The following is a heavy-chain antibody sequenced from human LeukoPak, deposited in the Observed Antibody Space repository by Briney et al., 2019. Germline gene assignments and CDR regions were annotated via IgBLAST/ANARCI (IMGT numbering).Heavy chain of an antibody. CDR3: ARVARDGLLRTDPNWFDP. J-gene: IGHJ5*02. CDR1: GGSISSYY. CDR2: IYYSGST. Sequence: SETLSLTCTVSGGSISSYYWSWIRQPPGKGLEWIGYIYYSGSTNYNSSLKSRVTISVDTSKNQFSLKLSSVTAADTAVYYCARVARDGLLRTDPNWFDPWGQGTLVTVSS. V-gene: IGHV4-59*01. D-gene: IGHD5-24*01.